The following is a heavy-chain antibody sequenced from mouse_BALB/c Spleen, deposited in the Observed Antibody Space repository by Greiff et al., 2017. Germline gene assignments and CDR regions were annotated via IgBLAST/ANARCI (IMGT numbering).Heavy chain of an antibody. CDR1: GFTFSSYA. D-gene: IGHD2-4*01. Sequence: EVQLVESGGGLVKPGGSLKLSCAASGFTFSSYAMSWVRQTPEKRLEWVASISSGGSTYYPDSVKGRFTISRDNARNILYLQMSSLRSEDTAMYYCARRGDYDVFDYWGQGTTLTVSS. J-gene: IGHJ2*01. CDR3: ARRGDYDVFDY. V-gene: IGHV5-6-5*01. CDR2: ISSGGST.